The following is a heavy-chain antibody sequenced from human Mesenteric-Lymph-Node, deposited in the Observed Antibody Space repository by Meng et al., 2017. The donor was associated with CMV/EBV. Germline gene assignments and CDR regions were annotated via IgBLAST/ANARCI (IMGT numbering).Heavy chain of an antibody. D-gene: IGHD6-13*01. V-gene: IGHV3-21*01. J-gene: IGHJ4*02. CDR1: GFTFSSYS. Sequence: GALRLSCAVSGFTFSSYSMNWVRQAPGKGLEWVSSISSSSSYIYYADSVKGRFTISRDNAKNSLYLQMNSLRAEDTAVYYCARDGEIAAHQFDYWGQGTLVTVSS. CDR3: ARDGEIAAHQFDY. CDR2: ISSSSSYI.